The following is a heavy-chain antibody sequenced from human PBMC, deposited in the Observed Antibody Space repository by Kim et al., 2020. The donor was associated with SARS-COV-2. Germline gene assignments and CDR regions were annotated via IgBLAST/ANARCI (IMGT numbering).Heavy chain of an antibody. CDR3: ARHLKGYSSSWSHFDY. V-gene: IGHV4-39*01. J-gene: IGHJ4*02. D-gene: IGHD6-13*01. Sequence: SETLSLTCTVSGGSISTSSYYWGWILQPPGKGLEWIGSIYYSGSTYYNPSLKSRVTISVDTSKNQFSLKLSSVTAADTAVYYCARHLKGYSSSWSHFDYWGQGTLVTVSS. CDR1: GGSISTSSYY. CDR2: IYYSGST.